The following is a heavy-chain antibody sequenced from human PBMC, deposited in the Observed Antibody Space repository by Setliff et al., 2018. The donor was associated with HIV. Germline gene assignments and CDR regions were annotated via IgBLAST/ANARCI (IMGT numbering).Heavy chain of an antibody. CDR2: ISASGGGT. CDR3: VRGLMFRVSISRLEYYYYMDV. D-gene: IGHD3-3*02. V-gene: IGHV3-23*01. CDR1: GFRFSDYA. J-gene: IGHJ6*03. Sequence: GGSLRLSCAASGFRFSDYAMTWVRQAPGKGLEWVSGISASGGGTYYADSVRGRFTISRDNSKNTLHLQMSSLSADDTAVYFCVRGLMFRVSISRLEYYYYMDVWGKGATVTVSS.